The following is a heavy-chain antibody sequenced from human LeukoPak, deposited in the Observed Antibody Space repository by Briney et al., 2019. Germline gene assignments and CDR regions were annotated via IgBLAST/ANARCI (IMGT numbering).Heavy chain of an antibody. CDR1: GYTFTSYG. Sequence: GASVKVSCKASGYTFTSYGISWVRQAPGQGLEWMGWISAYTGNTNYAQKLQGRVTMATDTSTNTAYMDLRSLRSDDTAVYYCARGPFYDSSGYQADFDYWGQGTLVTVSS. D-gene: IGHD3-22*01. V-gene: IGHV1-18*01. J-gene: IGHJ4*02. CDR3: ARGPFYDSSGYQADFDY. CDR2: ISAYTGNT.